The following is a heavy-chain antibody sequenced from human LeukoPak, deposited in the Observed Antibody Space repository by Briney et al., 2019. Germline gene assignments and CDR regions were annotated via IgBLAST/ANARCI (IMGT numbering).Heavy chain of an antibody. CDR2: IKQDGSEK. V-gene: IGHV3-7*01. D-gene: IGHD3-10*01. CDR1: GFTFSSYW. Sequence: QSGGSLRLSCAASGFTFSSYWMSWVRQAPGKGLGWVANIKQDGSEKYYVDSVKGRFTISRDNAKNSLYLQMNSLRAEDTAVYYCARDLHMVRGVIITPFDYWGQGTLVTVSS. CDR3: ARDLHMVRGVIITPFDY. J-gene: IGHJ4*02.